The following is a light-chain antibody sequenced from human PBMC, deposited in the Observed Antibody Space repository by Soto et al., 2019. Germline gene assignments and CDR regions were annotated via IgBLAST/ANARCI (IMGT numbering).Light chain of an antibody. CDR3: AAWDDSLNGVV. CDR1: SSNIGNNA. CDR2: YDD. J-gene: IGLJ2*01. V-gene: IGLV1-36*01. Sequence: QSVLTQPPSVSEATRQRVTISCSGSSSNIGNNAVNWYQQLPGKAPKLLIYYDDLLPSGVSDRFSGSKSGPSASLAISGLQSEDEADYYCAAWDDSLNGVVFGGGTKLTVL.